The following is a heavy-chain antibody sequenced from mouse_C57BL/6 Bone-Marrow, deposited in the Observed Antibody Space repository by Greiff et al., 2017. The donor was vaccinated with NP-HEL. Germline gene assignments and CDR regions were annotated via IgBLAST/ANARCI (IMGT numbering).Heavy chain of an antibody. Sequence: VQLQQSGPELVKPGASVKISCKASGYAFSSSWMNWVKQRPGKGLEWIGRIYPGDGDTNYNGKFKGKATLTADKSYRTAYMQLSSLTSEDSAVYFFARSITTVVATRRYAMDYWGQGTSVTVSS. D-gene: IGHD1-1*01. CDR2: IYPGDGDT. V-gene: IGHV1-82*01. CDR3: ARSITTVVATRRYAMDY. CDR1: GYAFSSSW. J-gene: IGHJ4*01.